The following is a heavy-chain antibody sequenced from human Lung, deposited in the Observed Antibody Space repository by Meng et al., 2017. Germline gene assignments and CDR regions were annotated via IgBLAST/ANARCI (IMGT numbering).Heavy chain of an antibody. CDR2: INHSGST. J-gene: IGHJ4*02. CDR3: ARGPTTMAHDFDY. D-gene: IGHD4-11*01. CDR1: GGSLRDSY. Sequence: GHVPAWGTGLLQPSATSSLTGVASGGSLRDSYWSWLRQPQGKGLEGIGEINHSGSTNYNPYLESQATISVDTSQNNLSLKLSSVTAADSAVYYCARGPTTMAHDFDYWGQGTLVTVSS. V-gene: IGHV4-34*01.